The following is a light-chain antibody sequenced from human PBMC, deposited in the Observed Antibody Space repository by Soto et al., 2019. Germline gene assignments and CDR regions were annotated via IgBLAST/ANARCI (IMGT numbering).Light chain of an antibody. Sequence: DIQMTQSPYTLSASVGDRVTINSRASQSIGNGLAWYQQKPGKAPKLLIYDASSLESGVPSRFSGSGSGTEFTLTISSLQPDDFATYYCQQYKSYWTFGQGTKVDIK. V-gene: IGKV1-5*01. CDR1: QSIGNG. CDR2: DAS. J-gene: IGKJ1*01. CDR3: QQYKSYWT.